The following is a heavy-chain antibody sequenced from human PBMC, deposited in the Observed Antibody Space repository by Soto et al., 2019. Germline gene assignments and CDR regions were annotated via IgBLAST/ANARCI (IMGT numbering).Heavy chain of an antibody. CDR3: SRDDSDWFFN. J-gene: IGHJ4*02. CDR1: GFTFSGSA. Sequence: PGGSLRLSCAASGFTFSGSAMHWVRQASGKGLEWVGRIRSKGETYATTYAASVKGRFTISRDDSKKTAYLQMNSLESEDTAVYYCSRDDSDWFFNWGWGTLVTVSS. V-gene: IGHV3-73*01. CDR2: IRSKGETYAT. D-gene: IGHD3-9*01.